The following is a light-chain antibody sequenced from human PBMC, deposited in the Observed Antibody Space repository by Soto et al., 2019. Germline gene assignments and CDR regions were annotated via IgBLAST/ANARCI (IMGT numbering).Light chain of an antibody. V-gene: IGLV2-14*01. CDR1: SSDIGAYNY. Sequence: QSALTQPASVSGSPGQSITISCTGTSSDIGAYNYVSWYQQYPGKAPKLMIYGVTNRPSGVSNRFSGSKTGNTASLTISGPQAEDEADYYCFSHRSGDSHVFGTGTKLTVL. CDR3: FSHRSGDSHV. J-gene: IGLJ1*01. CDR2: GVT.